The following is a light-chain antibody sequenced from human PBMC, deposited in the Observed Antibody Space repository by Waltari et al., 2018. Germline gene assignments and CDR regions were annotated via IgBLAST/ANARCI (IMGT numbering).Light chain of an antibody. CDR2: RAS. CDR3: QQYYSPYT. Sequence: DIVMTQSPDSLAVSLGERATINCKSSQSVLYSSNNKNYLAWYQQKPGQPPKLLIYRASTRESGVPDRFSGSGSGTDFTLTISSLQAEDVAVYYCQQYYSPYTFGQGTKLEIK. J-gene: IGKJ2*01. V-gene: IGKV4-1*01. CDR1: QSVLYSSNNKNY.